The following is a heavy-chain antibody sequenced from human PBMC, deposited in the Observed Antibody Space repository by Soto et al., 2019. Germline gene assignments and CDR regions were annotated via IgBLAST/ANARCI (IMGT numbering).Heavy chain of an antibody. V-gene: IGHV3-30*18. CDR3: AKGLWFGELPFDAFDI. D-gene: IGHD3-10*01. J-gene: IGHJ3*02. CDR1: GFTFISYG. CDR2: ISYDGSNK. Sequence: GGSLRLSCAASGFTFISYGMHWVRQAPGKGLEWVAVISYDGSNKYYADSVKGRFTISRDNSKNTLYLQMNSLRAEDTAVYYCAKGLWFGELPFDAFDIWGQGTMVTVSS.